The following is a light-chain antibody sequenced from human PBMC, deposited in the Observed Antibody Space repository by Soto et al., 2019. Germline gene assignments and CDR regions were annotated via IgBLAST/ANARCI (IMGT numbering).Light chain of an antibody. Sequence: QSVLTQPASVSGSPGQSITISCTGTSSDVGGYNYVSWYQQHPGKAPKLMIYEVSNRPSGVSNRFSGSKSGNTASLTISGLQAEDEADYYCSSYTSSSFQVVFGGGTKLTVL. J-gene: IGLJ2*01. CDR3: SSYTSSSFQVV. CDR1: SSDVGGYNY. V-gene: IGLV2-14*01. CDR2: EVS.